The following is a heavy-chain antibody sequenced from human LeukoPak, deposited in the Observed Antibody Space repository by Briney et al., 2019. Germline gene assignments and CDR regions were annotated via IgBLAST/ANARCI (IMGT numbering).Heavy chain of an antibody. CDR2: IRSKAYGGTT. CDR1: GFTFGDYA. Sequence: GGSLRLSCTASGFTFGDYAMSWVRQAPGKGLEWVGFIRSKAYGGTTEYAASVKGRFTISRDDSKSIAYLQMNSLKTEDTAVYYCTRTTGDGYNSDAFDIWGQGTMVTVSS. J-gene: IGHJ3*02. D-gene: IGHD5-24*01. CDR3: TRTTGDGYNSDAFDI. V-gene: IGHV3-49*04.